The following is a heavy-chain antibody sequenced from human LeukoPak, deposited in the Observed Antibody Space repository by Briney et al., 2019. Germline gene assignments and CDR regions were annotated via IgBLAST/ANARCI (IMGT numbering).Heavy chain of an antibody. CDR1: GGTFSSYA. J-gene: IGHJ6*03. Sequence: ASVKVSCKASGGTFSSYAISWVRQAPGQGLEWMGGIIPIFGTASYAQKFQGRVTITADESTSTAYMELSSLRSEDTAVYYCARYAVPAAPYYYYYYMDVWGKGTTVAVSS. V-gene: IGHV1-69*13. CDR3: ARYAVPAAPYYYYYYMDV. D-gene: IGHD2-2*01. CDR2: IIPIFGTA.